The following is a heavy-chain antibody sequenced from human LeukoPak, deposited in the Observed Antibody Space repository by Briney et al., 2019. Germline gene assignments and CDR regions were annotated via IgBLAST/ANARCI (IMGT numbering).Heavy chain of an antibody. CDR1: GGSISSYY. Sequence: SETLSLTCTVSGGSISSYYWSWIRQPAGKGLEWIGYIYYSGSTYYNPSLKSRVTISVDTSKNQFSLKLSSVTAADTAVYYCARVNRSYWFDPWGQGTLVTVSS. CDR3: ARVNRSYWFDP. D-gene: IGHD3-3*01. CDR2: IYYSGST. J-gene: IGHJ5*02. V-gene: IGHV4-59*06.